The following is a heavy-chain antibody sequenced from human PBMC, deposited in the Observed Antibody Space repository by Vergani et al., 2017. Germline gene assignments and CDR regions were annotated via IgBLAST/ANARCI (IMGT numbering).Heavy chain of an antibody. CDR3: ARNRQRYYDSSGYLDAFDI. Sequence: EVQLLESGGGLVQPGGSLRLSCEASGFSFPGYAMSWVRQAPGKGLEWVSGINWNGGSTGYADSVKGRFTISRDNAKNSLYLQMNSLRAEDTALYYCARNRQRYYDSSGYLDAFDIWGQGTMVTVSS. D-gene: IGHD3-22*01. CDR1: GFSFPGYA. J-gene: IGHJ3*02. V-gene: IGHV3-20*04. CDR2: INWNGGST.